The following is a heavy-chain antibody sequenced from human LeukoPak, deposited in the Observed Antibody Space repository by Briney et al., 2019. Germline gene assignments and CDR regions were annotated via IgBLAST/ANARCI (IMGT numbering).Heavy chain of an antibody. J-gene: IGHJ4*02. CDR2: INPGDGST. CDR3: ARDAGSSWPN. CDR1: GYSFSLYY. V-gene: IGHV1-46*01. Sequence: GASVKVSCKASGYSFSLYYLHWVRQAPGQGPEWMGMINPGDGSTTYRQKFKGRVTLTSDMSTSTIYMELSGLKFEDTAVYYCARDAGSSWPNWGQGTLVTVSS. D-gene: IGHD6-13*01.